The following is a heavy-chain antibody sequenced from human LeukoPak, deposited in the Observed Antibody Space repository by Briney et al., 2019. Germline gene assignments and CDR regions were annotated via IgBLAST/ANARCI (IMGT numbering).Heavy chain of an antibody. V-gene: IGHV3-30-3*01. Sequence: GGSLRLSCAGSGFTFSSYAMHWVRQAPGKGLEWVAVISYDGSNKYYADSVKGRFTISRDNSKNTLYLQMNSLRAEDTAVYYCARDHSSFHYYYYMDVWGKGTTVTVSS. CDR3: ARDHSSFHYYYYMDV. J-gene: IGHJ6*03. D-gene: IGHD6-6*01. CDR2: ISYDGSNK. CDR1: GFTFSSYA.